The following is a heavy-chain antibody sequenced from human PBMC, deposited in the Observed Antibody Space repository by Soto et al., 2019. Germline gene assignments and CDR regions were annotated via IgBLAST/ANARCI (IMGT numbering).Heavy chain of an antibody. J-gene: IGHJ4*02. CDR3: ARENGVAVGTILYYFDY. V-gene: IGHV1-69*01. D-gene: IGHD3-3*01. Sequence: QVQLVQSGAEVKKPGSSVKVSCKAPGGTFKNNGISWVRQAPGQGLEWMVGIIPVFGTTNYAQKFQGRLTITADDSTNTVYMELSSLRSEDTAVYYCARENGVAVGTILYYFDYWGQGTLVTVSS. CDR1: GGTFKNNG. CDR2: IIPVFGTT.